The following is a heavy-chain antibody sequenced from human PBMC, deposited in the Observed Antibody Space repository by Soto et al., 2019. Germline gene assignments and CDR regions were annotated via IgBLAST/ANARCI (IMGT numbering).Heavy chain of an antibody. V-gene: IGHV4-39*01. Sequence: SETLSLTCTVSGGSVSNSNYYWGWIRQSPGKGLEWIGSVYYRGRSYSKSSVKSRVTISVDTSKNQFSLNLNSVTASDTAVYYCVSQRTSVLTQAYFDYWGPGALVTVSS. CDR2: VYYRGRS. D-gene: IGHD2-8*01. CDR1: GGSVSNSNYY. CDR3: VSQRTSVLTQAYFDY. J-gene: IGHJ4*02.